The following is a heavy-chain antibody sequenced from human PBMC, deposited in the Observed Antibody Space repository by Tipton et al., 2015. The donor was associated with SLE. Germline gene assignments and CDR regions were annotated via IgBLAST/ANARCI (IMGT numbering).Heavy chain of an antibody. CDR1: GGSISSSSYY. Sequence: TLSLTCTVSGGSISSSSYYWGWIRQPPGKGLEWIGSIYYSGSTYYNPSLKSRVTISVDTSKNQFSLKLSSVTAADTSVYYCARAYSSSWEGEYFQHWGQGTLVTVSS. CDR3: ARAYSSSWEGEYFQH. D-gene: IGHD6-13*01. CDR2: IYYSGST. V-gene: IGHV4-39*07. J-gene: IGHJ1*01.